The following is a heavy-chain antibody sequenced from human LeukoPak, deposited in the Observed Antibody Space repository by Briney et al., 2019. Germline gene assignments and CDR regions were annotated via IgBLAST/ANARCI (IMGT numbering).Heavy chain of an antibody. V-gene: IGHV4-4*07. Sequence: SETLSLTCTVSGGSISSNYWSWIRQPVGKGLEWIGRFYSSGSTKYNPSLTSRFTMSADTSKNQFSLKVTSVTAADTAVYYCARAPGGYSGYGHFDYWGQGTLVTVSS. CDR2: FYSSGST. D-gene: IGHD5-12*01. CDR3: ARAPGGYSGYGHFDY. J-gene: IGHJ4*02. CDR1: GGSISSNY.